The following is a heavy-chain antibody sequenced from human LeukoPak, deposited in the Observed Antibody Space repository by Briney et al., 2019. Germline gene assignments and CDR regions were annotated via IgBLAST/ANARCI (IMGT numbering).Heavy chain of an antibody. CDR3: ARGVAAAGRFDY. J-gene: IGHJ4*02. CDR1: GLPVSSNY. V-gene: IGHV3-53*01. CDR2: IYSGGST. D-gene: IGHD6-13*01. Sequence: PGGSLSPSFAAPGLPVSSNYISWVRQAPGKGLGGVSVIYSGGSTYYAASVKGRFTISRDNSKNTLYLQMNSLRADDTAVYYCARGVAAAGRFDYWGQGNLVTVSS.